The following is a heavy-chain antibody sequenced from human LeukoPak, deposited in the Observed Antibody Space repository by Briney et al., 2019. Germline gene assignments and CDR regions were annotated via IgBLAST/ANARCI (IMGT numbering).Heavy chain of an antibody. Sequence: SETLSLTCTIAGGSISTYYWSWIRQPPGKGLEWIGYIYYTGSTTYNPSLKSRVTISVDTSKNHFSLKLISVTAADTAVYFCARREDFWYFDLWGRGTLVTVSS. CDR3: ARREDFWYFDL. V-gene: IGHV4-59*08. CDR2: IYYTGST. J-gene: IGHJ2*01. CDR1: GGSISTYY.